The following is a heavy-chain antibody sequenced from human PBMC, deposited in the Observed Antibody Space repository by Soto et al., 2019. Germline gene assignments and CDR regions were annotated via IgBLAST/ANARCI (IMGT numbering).Heavy chain of an antibody. CDR3: ARAESVAGTSWFDP. D-gene: IGHD6-19*01. CDR1: GYTFTSYG. V-gene: IGHV1-18*04. J-gene: IGHJ5*02. Sequence: ASVTCSFKASGYTFTSYGISWVRQAPGQGLEWMGWISAYNGNTNYAQKLQGRVTMTTDTSTSTAYMELRSLRSDDTAVYYCARAESVAGTSWFDPWGQGTLVTVSS. CDR2: ISAYNGNT.